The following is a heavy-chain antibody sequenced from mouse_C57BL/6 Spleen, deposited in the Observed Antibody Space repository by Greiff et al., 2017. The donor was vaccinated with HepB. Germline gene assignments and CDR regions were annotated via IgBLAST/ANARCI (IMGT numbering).Heavy chain of an antibody. CDR2: ISYDGSN. J-gene: IGHJ3*01. CDR1: GYSITSGYY. V-gene: IGHV3-6*01. CDR3: AREGGPAWFAY. Sequence: EVQLQQSGPGLVKPSQSLSLTCSVTGYSITSGYYWNWIRQFPGNKLEWMGYISYDGSNNYNPSLKNRISLTRDTSKNQFFLKLNSVTTEDTATYYCAREGGPAWFAYWGQGTLVTVSA.